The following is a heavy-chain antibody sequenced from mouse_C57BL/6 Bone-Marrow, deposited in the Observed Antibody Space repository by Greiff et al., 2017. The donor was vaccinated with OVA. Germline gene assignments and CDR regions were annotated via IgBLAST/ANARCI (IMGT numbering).Heavy chain of an antibody. J-gene: IGHJ4*01. Sequence: VQLQQSDAELVKPGASVKISCKVSGYTFTDHTIHWMKQRPEQGLEWIGYIYPRDGSTKYNEKFKGKATLTADKSSSAAYMQLNSLTTEDSAVYFCARIHQGDYGSPLAMDYWGQGTSVTVSS. CDR2: IYPRDGST. CDR3: ARIHQGDYGSPLAMDY. V-gene: IGHV1-78*01. D-gene: IGHD1-1*01. CDR1: GYTFTDHT.